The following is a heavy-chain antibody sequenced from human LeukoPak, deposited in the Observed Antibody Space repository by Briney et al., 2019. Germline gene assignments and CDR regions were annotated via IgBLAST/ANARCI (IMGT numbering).Heavy chain of an antibody. CDR1: GYTFANYG. Sequence: ASVKLSCKASGYTFANYGISWVRQAPGQGLERKGWISANNDNTNYARKFQGRVTMTTDTSTSTAYMELRSLRSDDTAVYYCAREGDFLTGYWDHWGQGTLVTVSS. D-gene: IGHD3/OR15-3a*01. V-gene: IGHV1-18*04. J-gene: IGHJ4*02. CDR2: ISANNDNT. CDR3: AREGDFLTGYWDH.